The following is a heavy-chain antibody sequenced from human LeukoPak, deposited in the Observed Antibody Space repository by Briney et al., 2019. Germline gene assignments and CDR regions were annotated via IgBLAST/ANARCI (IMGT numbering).Heavy chain of an antibody. D-gene: IGHD6-19*01. CDR3: ARIAVAGLVLEY. CDR1: GFTFSSYS. V-gene: IGHV3-21*01. CDR2: ISSSSSYI. J-gene: IGHJ4*02. Sequence: GGSLRLSCAASGFTFSSYSMNWVRQAPGKGLEWVSSISSSSSYIYYADSVKGRFTISRDNAKNSLYLQMNSLRAEDTAVYHCARIAVAGLVLEYWGQGTLVTVSS.